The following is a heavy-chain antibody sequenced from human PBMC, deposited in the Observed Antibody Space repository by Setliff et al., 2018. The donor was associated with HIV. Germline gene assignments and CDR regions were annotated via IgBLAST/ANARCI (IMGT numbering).Heavy chain of an antibody. D-gene: IGHD4-17*01. CDR3: AREGPTVTTRYFHH. CDR2: ISSSSNYI. CDR1: GFTFSSYT. Sequence: KPGWSLRLSCAASGFTFSSYTINWVRQAPGKGLEWVSSISSSSNYIYYADSVKGRFTISRDNAKNSLYLQMNSLRAEDTGVYYCAREGPTVTTRYFHHWGQGTLVTVSS. J-gene: IGHJ1*01. V-gene: IGHV3-21*01.